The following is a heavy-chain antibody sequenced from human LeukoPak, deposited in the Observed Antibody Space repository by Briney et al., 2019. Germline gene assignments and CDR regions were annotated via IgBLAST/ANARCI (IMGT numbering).Heavy chain of an antibody. Sequence: SETLSLTCSVSGGSISSSSYHWGSIRQSPERGLEWIGSRYYRGTTYENPSLKSRLTLSIDTSNNEFSLKLTSVTAADTAVYYCAREYSRSVVAGSRPDLWGQGLLVTVSS. CDR1: GGSISSSSYH. CDR3: AREYSRSVVAGSRPDL. D-gene: IGHD2-21*01. J-gene: IGHJ4*02. CDR2: RYYRGTT. V-gene: IGHV4-39*02.